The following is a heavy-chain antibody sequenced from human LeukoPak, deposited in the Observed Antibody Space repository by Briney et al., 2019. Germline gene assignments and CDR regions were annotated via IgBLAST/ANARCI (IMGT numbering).Heavy chain of an antibody. CDR1: GFTFSNYA. CDR2: VSYDGGNK. J-gene: IGHJ4*02. CDR3: ARGYGGQDYFDY. Sequence: GGSLRLSCAASGFTFSNYAIHWVRQAPGKGLEWVAVVSYDGGNKYCADSVKGRFTISRDNSKNTLYLQMNSLRAEDTAVYYCARGYGGQDYFDYWGQGTLVTVSS. V-gene: IGHV3-30-3*01. D-gene: IGHD4-23*01.